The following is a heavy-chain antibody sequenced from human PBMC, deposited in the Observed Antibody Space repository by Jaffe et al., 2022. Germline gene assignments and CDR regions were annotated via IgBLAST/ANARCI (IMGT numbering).Heavy chain of an antibody. J-gene: IGHJ4*02. CDR1: GFSLSTSGVG. CDR3: ALELNWNGAHDY. CDR2: IYWNDDK. Sequence: QITLKESGPTLVKPTQTLTLTCTFSGFSLSTSGVGVGWIRQPPGKALEWLALIYWNDDKRYSPSLKSRLTITKDTSKNQVVLTMTNMDPVDTATYYCALELNWNGAHDYWGQGTLVTVSS. V-gene: IGHV2-5*01. D-gene: IGHD1-20*01.